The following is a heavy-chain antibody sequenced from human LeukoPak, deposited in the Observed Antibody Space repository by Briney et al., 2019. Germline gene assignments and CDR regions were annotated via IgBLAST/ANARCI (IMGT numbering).Heavy chain of an antibody. CDR3: ARHEGPILRYFDPVYYYGMDV. V-gene: IGHV4-59*08. CDR2: IYYSGRT. Sequence: SETLSLTCTVSGGSISSYYWSWIRQPPGKGLEWIGYIYYSGRTNYNPSLKSRVTISVDTSKNQFSLKLSSVTAADTAVYYCARHEGPILRYFDPVYYYGMDVWGQGTTVTVSS. CDR1: GGSISSYY. J-gene: IGHJ6*02. D-gene: IGHD3-9*01.